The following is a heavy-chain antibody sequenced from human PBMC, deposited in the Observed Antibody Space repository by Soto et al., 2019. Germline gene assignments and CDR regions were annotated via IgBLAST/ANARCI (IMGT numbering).Heavy chain of an antibody. Sequence: GGSLRLSCAASGFTFSSNWMHWVRQAPGKGLVWVSRINSDGSITSYADSVKGQFTISRDNAKNTLYLQMNSLRAEDTAVYYCARGSSSWYVSFDYWAREFWSPSPQ. V-gene: IGHV3-74*01. D-gene: IGHD6-13*01. CDR1: GFTFSSNW. CDR2: INSDGSIT. CDR3: ARGSSSWYVSFDY. J-gene: IGHJ4*02.